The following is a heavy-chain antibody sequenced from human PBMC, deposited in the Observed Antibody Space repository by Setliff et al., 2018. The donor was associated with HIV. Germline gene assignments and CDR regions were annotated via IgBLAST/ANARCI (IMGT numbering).Heavy chain of an antibody. CDR1: GGSISSGGYS. J-gene: IGHJ4*02. CDR3: ASGRYSSGWYVR. D-gene: IGHD6-19*01. Sequence: ASETLSLTCAVSGGSISSGGYSWTWIRQPPGKGLEWIGEIIHSGSTIYNPSLKSRVTISVDKSRNQFSLKLSSVTAADTAVYYCASGRYSSGWYVRWGQGTLVTVSS. CDR2: IIHSGST. V-gene: IGHV4-30-2*02.